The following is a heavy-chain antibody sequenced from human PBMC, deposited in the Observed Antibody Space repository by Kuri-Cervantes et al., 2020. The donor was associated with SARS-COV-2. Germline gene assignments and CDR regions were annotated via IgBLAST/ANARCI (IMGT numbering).Heavy chain of an antibody. CDR2: ISGSGGST. D-gene: IGHD3-3*01. Sequence: GGSLRLSCAASGFTFSSFAMSWVRQAPGKGLEWVSAISGSGGSTYYADSVKGRFTISRDNSKNTLYLQMNSLSAEDTAVYYCAKGPYYVFWSGYYTTGLFDYYGMDVWGQGTTVTVSS. CDR3: AKGPYYVFWSGYYTTGLFDYYGMDV. V-gene: IGHV3-23*01. J-gene: IGHJ6*02. CDR1: GFTFSSFA.